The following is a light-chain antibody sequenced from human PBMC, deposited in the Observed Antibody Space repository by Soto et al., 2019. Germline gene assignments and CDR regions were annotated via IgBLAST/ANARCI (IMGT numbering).Light chain of an antibody. J-gene: IGKJ4*01. CDR2: GVS. V-gene: IGKV3-15*01. CDR1: QSVTNN. Sequence: EIVMTQSPATLSVSPGERATVPCRASQSVTNNLAWYQQKPGQAPRLLIYGVSTRATGIPARFSGSGYGTEFTLTISSLQSEDFAVYYCQQYNNWPLTFGGGTKVEIK. CDR3: QQYNNWPLT.